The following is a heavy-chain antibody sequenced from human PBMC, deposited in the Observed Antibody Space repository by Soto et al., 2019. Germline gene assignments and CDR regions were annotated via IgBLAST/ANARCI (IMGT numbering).Heavy chain of an antibody. Sequence: SQTLSHTCAISGDSVSSNSAAWNWIRQSPSRGLEWLGRTYYRSKWYNDYAVSVKSRITINPDTSKNQFSLQLNSVTPEDTAVYYCARATEQQLVALDAFDIWGQGTTVSVSS. D-gene: IGHD6-13*01. CDR2: TYYRSKWYN. V-gene: IGHV6-1*01. CDR3: ARATEQQLVALDAFDI. CDR1: GDSVSSNSAA. J-gene: IGHJ3*02.